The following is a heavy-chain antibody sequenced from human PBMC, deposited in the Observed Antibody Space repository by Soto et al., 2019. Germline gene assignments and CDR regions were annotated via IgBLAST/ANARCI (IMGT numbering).Heavy chain of an antibody. J-gene: IGHJ4*02. V-gene: IGHV3-33*01. CDR1: GFTFSSYG. Sequence: VQLVESGGGVVQPGTSLRLSCAASGFTFSSYGVHWVRQAPGKGLEWVAVIWYDGSNKNHADSVKGRFTISRDNSKNTVYLQMNSLRAEDTAVYYCARDLYSSGSYGIDHWGQGILVTVSS. CDR2: IWYDGSNK. D-gene: IGHD6-19*01. CDR3: ARDLYSSGSYGIDH.